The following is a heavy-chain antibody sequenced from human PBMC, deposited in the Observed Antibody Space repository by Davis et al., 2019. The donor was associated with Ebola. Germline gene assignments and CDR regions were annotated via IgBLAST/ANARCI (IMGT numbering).Heavy chain of an antibody. Sequence: ASVKVSCKASGSTLISHDLHWVRQAPGQGLEWMGIINPSGGSTTYAQKFQGRVTMTRDTSTSTVYMELSSLRSDDTAVYYCARDVAVGRYFDYWGQGSLVTVSS. CDR2: INPSGGST. J-gene: IGHJ4*02. CDR1: GSTLISHD. V-gene: IGHV1-46*01. CDR3: ARDVAVGRYFDY. D-gene: IGHD4-23*01.